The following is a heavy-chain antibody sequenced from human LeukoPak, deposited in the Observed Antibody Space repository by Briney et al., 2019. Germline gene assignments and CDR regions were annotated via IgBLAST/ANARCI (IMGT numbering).Heavy chain of an antibody. D-gene: IGHD1-26*01. J-gene: IGHJ4*02. Sequence: NPSETLSLTCTVSGGSISSYYWSWIRQPPGKGLEWIGYIYYSGSTNYSPSLKSRVTISVDTSKNQFSLKLSSVTAADTAVYYCAGSSAQDKASRWEPDQRGYFDYWGQGTLVTVSS. CDR2: IYYSGST. CDR1: GGSISSYY. CDR3: AGSSAQDKASRWEPDQRGYFDY. V-gene: IGHV4-59*01.